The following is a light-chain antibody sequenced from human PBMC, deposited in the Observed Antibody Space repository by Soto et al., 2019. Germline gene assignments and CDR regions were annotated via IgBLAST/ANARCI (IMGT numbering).Light chain of an antibody. CDR1: QSVSSSY. J-gene: IGKJ5*01. CDR2: GAS. CDR3: QRYCSSIT. V-gene: IGKV3-20*01. Sequence: EIGWTQSPGTLSLSPGERAILSCRASQSVSSSYLAWYQQTPGDATRLLIYGASSMSTGIPDRFSGSGSVTDFTLTISRLEPEDFAVYYCQRYCSSITVGQGTRREIK.